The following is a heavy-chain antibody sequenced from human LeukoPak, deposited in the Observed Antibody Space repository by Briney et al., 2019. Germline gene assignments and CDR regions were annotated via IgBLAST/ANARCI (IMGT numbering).Heavy chain of an antibody. CDR1: GFTVSSNY. D-gene: IGHD3-22*01. V-gene: IGHV3-53*01. J-gene: IGHJ4*02. Sequence: GGSLRLSCAASGFTVSSNYMSWVRQAPGKGLEWVSVIYSGGSTYYADSVKGRFTISRDNSKNTLYLQMNSLRAEDTAVYYCAKVHYYDSSGYYYGCLDYWGQGTLVTVSS. CDR2: IYSGGST. CDR3: AKVHYYDSSGYYYGCLDY.